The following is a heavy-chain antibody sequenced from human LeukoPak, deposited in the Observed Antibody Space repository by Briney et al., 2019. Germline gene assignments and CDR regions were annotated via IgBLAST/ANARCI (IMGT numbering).Heavy chain of an antibody. CDR3: ANPGYSSD. V-gene: IGHV3-53*01. CDR2: FYVGGAT. CDR1: GFSVTNNY. Sequence: PGGSLRLSCAVSGFSVTNNYMSWVRQAPGKGLEWVSVFYVGGATYYADSVKGRFTISRDNSENTLYLQMKSLRAEDTAVYYCANPGYSSDWGQGTLVTVSS. D-gene: IGHD6-19*01. J-gene: IGHJ4*02.